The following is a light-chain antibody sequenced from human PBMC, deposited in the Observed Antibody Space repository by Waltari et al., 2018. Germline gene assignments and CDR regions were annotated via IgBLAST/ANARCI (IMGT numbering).Light chain of an antibody. Sequence: QSALTQPASVSGSPGQSITISCAGTANDVGNYNLVSWYQQHPGKAPKLIIYEVTKRPSGVSNRFSASTSGIAASLTISGLQAEDEAEYYCFSYAGRFSFVFGTGTQVTV. CDR2: EVT. CDR1: ANDVGNYNL. J-gene: IGLJ1*01. CDR3: FSYAGRFSFV. V-gene: IGLV2-23*02.